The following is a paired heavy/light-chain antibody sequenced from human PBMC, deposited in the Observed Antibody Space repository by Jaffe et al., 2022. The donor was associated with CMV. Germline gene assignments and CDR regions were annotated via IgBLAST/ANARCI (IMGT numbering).Heavy chain of an antibody. V-gene: IGHV1-18*01. CDR1: GYNFANYD. CDR2: VSGYNGHT. J-gene: IGHJ4*02. Sequence: QIRLVQSGVEVKKPGDSVTVSCVTSGYNFANYDINWVRQAPGQGLEWMGWVSGYNGHTQYAQDFQDRIAMTTDTSTRTATMELRSLKSDDTAVYYCARAPNSITPFDNWGQGVLVTVSS. CDR3: ARAPNSITPFDN. D-gene: IGHD7-27*01.
Light chain of an antibody. Sequence: SYVLTQPPSLSVAPGQTAKISCGGLDIGRKNVHWYQHKSGQAPALLSDVLSDRPSGLPERFFNSNSGNTATLTIARVEAGDEADYYCQVWDSQTDHWVFGGGTKVTVL. CDR1: DIGRKN. J-gene: IGLJ3*02. CDR3: QVWDSQTDHWV. CDR2: VLS. V-gene: IGLV3-21*01.